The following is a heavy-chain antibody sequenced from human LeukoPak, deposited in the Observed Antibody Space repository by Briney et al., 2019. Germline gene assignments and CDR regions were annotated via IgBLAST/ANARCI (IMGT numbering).Heavy chain of an antibody. CDR3: ARDRSYSSGFYYYYYGMDV. Sequence: PSETLSLTCTVSGGSISSYYWSWIRQPPGKGLEWIGYIYYSGSTNYNPSLKSRVTISVDTSKNQFSLKLSSVTAADTAVYYCARDRSYSSGFYYYYYGMDVWGKGTTVTVSS. D-gene: IGHD6-19*01. V-gene: IGHV4-59*01. CDR1: GGSISSYY. J-gene: IGHJ6*04. CDR2: IYYSGST.